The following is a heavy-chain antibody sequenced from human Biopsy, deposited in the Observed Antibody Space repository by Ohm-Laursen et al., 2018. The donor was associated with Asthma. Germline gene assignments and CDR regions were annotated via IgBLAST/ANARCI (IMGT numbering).Heavy chain of an antibody. CDR3: ASDLGGYYYDSSGYSSDY. V-gene: IGHV3-72*01. J-gene: IGHJ4*02. CDR2: TRNKANSYTT. CDR1: GFTFSDHY. D-gene: IGHD3-22*01. Sequence: SLRLSCTATGFTFSDHYMDWVRQAPGKGLEWVGRTRNKANSYTTEYAASVKGRFTISRDDPKNSLYLQMNSLKTEDTAVYYCASDLGGYYYDSSGYSSDYWGQGTLVTVSS.